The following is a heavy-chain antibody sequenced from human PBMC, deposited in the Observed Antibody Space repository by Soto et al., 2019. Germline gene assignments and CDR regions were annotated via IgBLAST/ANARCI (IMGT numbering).Heavy chain of an antibody. D-gene: IGHD1-1*01. V-gene: IGHV4-31*02. CDR1: GGSISRGGYY. Sequence: SETLSLTCTVPGGSISRGGYYWSWIRQHPGKGLEWIGYIYYSGSTYYNPSLKSRVTISVDTSKNQFSLKLSSVTAADTAVYYCARDGVQLAAFDIWGQGTMVTVSS. CDR3: ARDGVQLAAFDI. CDR2: IYYSGST. J-gene: IGHJ3*02.